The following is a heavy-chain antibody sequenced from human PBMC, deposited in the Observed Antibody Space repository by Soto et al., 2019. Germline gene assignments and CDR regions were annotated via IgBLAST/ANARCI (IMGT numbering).Heavy chain of an antibody. Sequence: RGSLRLSCAASGFTVSSNYMSWVRQAPGKGLEWVSVIYSGGSTYYADSVKGRFTISRDNSKNTLYLQMNSLRAEDTAVYYCARTEPVGATRYFDYWGQGTLVTVSS. CDR1: GFTVSSNY. J-gene: IGHJ4*02. V-gene: IGHV3-53*01. CDR3: ARTEPVGATRYFDY. CDR2: IYSGGST. D-gene: IGHD1-26*01.